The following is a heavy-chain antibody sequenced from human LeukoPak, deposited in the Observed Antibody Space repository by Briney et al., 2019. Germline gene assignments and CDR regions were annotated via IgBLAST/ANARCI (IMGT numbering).Heavy chain of an antibody. V-gene: IGHV3-23*01. J-gene: IGHJ6*02. CDR1: GFTFSSYA. D-gene: IGHD3-3*01. CDR2: ISGSGGST. Sequence: PGGSLRLSCAASGFTFSSYAMSWVRQAPGKGLEWVSAISGSGGSTYYADSVKGRFTISRDNSKNTLYLQMNSLRAEDTAVYYCAKVGRPYYDFWSCYYDYYYYYGMDVWGQGTTVTVSS. CDR3: AKVGRPYYDFWSCYYDYYYYYGMDV.